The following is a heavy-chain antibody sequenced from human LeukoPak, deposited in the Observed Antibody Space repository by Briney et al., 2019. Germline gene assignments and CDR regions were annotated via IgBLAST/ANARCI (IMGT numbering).Heavy chain of an antibody. D-gene: IGHD3-10*02. CDR1: GFTFSSYS. J-gene: IGHJ6*04. Sequence: PGGSLRLSCAASGFTFSSYSMNWVRQAPGKGLEWVSTISGSGDYTYYADSVKGRFTISRDNAKNSLYLQMNSLRAEDTAVYYCAELGITMIGGVWGKGTTVTISS. V-gene: IGHV3-21*01. CDR2: ISGSGDYT. CDR3: AELGITMIGGV.